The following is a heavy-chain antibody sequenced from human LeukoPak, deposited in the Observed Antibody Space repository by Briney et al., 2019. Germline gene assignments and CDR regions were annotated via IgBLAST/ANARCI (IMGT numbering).Heavy chain of an antibody. CDR3: ASGDYSGTKPDPIDM. Sequence: ASVKVSCKASGYTFTGYYIHWVRQAPGQGLEWMGWINPNSGGTNYAQKFQGRVTMTRDTSISTAYMELSRLRSDDTAVYYCASGDYSGTKPDPIDMWGQGTLVTVSS. V-gene: IGHV1-2*02. D-gene: IGHD1-26*01. J-gene: IGHJ3*02. CDR2: INPNSGGT. CDR1: GYTFTGYY.